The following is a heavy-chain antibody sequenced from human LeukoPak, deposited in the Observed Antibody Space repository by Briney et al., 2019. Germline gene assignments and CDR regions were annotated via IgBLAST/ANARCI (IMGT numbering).Heavy chain of an antibody. V-gene: IGHV3-11*06. CDR2: ISSSTSYT. CDR1: GFTFSDYY. D-gene: IGHD4-17*01. J-gene: IGHJ4*02. Sequence: PGRSLRLSCAASGFTFSDYYMSWIRQAPGKGLEWVSYISSSTSYTNYADSVKGRFSISRDNAKNSLFLQMNSLRAEDTAVYYCARYGDYVEYWGQGTLVTVSS. CDR3: ARYGDYVEY.